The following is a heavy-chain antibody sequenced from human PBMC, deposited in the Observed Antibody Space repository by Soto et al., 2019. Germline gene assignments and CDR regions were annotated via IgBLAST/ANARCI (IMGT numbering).Heavy chain of an antibody. CDR2: INHSGST. CDR3: ARVPAFTDAYNG. Sequence: TSETLSLTCAVYSGSFSGYYWSWIRQPPGKGLEWIGEINHSGSTNYNPSLKSRVIISVDTSKNQFSLKMDSVTAADTAMYYCARVPAFTDAYNGWGRGTLVTVSS. J-gene: IGHJ4*02. CDR1: SGSFSGYY. V-gene: IGHV4-34*01. D-gene: IGHD1-1*01.